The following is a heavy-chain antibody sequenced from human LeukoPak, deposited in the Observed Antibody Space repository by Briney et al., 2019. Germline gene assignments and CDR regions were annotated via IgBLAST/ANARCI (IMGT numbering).Heavy chain of an antibody. CDR2: ISGSGGST. J-gene: IGHJ4*02. Sequence: PGGSLRLSCAASGFTLSDYYMSWIRQAPGKGLEWVSAISGSGGSTYYADSVKGRFTISRDNSKNTLYLEMNSLRAEDTAVYYCAKFAPIMITFGGVISDDYWGQGTLVTVSS. D-gene: IGHD3-16*02. CDR1: GFTLSDYY. V-gene: IGHV3-23*01. CDR3: AKFAPIMITFGGVISDDY.